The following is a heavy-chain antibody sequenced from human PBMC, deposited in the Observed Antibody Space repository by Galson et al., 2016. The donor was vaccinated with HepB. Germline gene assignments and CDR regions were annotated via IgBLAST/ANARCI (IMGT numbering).Heavy chain of an antibody. CDR3: AKGRGGIVVVTVDY. V-gene: IGHV3-53*01. Sequence: SLRLSCAVSGFTVGNNFMSWVRQAPGKGLEWVSLIYSAGSTDYADSVRGRFTISRDNSKNTLYLQMNSLRAEDTALYYCAKGRGGIVVVTVDYWGQGTLVTVSS. J-gene: IGHJ4*02. CDR1: GFTVGNNF. CDR2: IYSAGST. D-gene: IGHD3-22*01.